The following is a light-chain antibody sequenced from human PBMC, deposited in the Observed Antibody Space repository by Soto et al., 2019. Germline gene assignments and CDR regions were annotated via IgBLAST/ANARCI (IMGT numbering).Light chain of an antibody. CDR3: HQTYSAPFT. Sequence: DIQMTQSPSSLSASVGDRVTITCRASQYISTSLNWYQLKPGQAPQLLIYAASTLQSGVPSRVSGSGSGTDFTLTISSLHLEDVATDYCHQTYSAPFTFGGGTTVEVK. CDR1: QYISTS. V-gene: IGKV1-39*01. CDR2: AAS. J-gene: IGKJ4*01.